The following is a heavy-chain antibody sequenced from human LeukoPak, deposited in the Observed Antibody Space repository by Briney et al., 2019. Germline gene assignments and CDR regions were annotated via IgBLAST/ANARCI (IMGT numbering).Heavy chain of an antibody. CDR1: GGSISTHY. Sequence: PSETLSLTCTVSGGSISTHYCNWVRQPAGKGLEWIGRIYTSGSTNYNPSLKSRVTMSVDTSKNQFSLKLSSVTAADTAVYYCARGYSSSWYFNWFDPWGQGTLVTVSS. J-gene: IGHJ5*02. CDR3: ARGYSSSWYFNWFDP. D-gene: IGHD6-13*01. V-gene: IGHV4-4*07. CDR2: IYTSGST.